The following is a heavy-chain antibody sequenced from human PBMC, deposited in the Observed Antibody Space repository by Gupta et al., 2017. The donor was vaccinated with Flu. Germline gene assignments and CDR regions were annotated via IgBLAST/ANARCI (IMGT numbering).Heavy chain of an antibody. CDR2: ISDSGIT. CDR1: GFTFNNHA. D-gene: IGHD3-22*01. Sequence: EVQLLESGGGLVQPGGSLRLSCAVSGFTFNNHAMSWVRPSLGKGLEWVSGISDSGITYYSDSVKGRFTRSRDNSKNTLYLQMNSLRVDDTAVYYCARVSSSTIIVVGADFDYWGQGTLVTVSS. CDR3: ARVSSSTIIVVGADFDY. J-gene: IGHJ4*02. V-gene: IGHV3-23*01.